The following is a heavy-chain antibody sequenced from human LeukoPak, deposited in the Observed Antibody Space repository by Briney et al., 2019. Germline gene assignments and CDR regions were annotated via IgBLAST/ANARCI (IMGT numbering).Heavy chain of an antibody. Sequence: SETLSLTCTVSGYSISSGYYWGWIRQPPGKGLEWIGSIYYSGSTYYNPSLKSRVTISVDTSKNQFSLNLSSVTAADTAVYFCARDEGSSYPFDYWGQGTLVTVSS. J-gene: IGHJ4*02. CDR1: GYSISSGYY. D-gene: IGHD2-2*01. V-gene: IGHV4-38-2*02. CDR2: IYYSGST. CDR3: ARDEGSSYPFDY.